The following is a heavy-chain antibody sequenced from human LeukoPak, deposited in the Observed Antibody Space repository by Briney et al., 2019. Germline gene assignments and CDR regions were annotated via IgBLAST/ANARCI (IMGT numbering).Heavy chain of an antibody. CDR1: GFTLSNYG. CDR2: IWNDGSNK. V-gene: IGHV3-33*01. Sequence: PGRSLRLSCAASGFTLSNYGMHWVRQAPGKGLEWVAVIWNDGSNKYYADSVRGRFTISRDNSKNTLYLQMNSLRAEDTAVYYCARDSYYGSGSSPEYWGQGTLVTVSS. D-gene: IGHD3-10*01. CDR3: ARDSYYGSGSSPEY. J-gene: IGHJ4*02.